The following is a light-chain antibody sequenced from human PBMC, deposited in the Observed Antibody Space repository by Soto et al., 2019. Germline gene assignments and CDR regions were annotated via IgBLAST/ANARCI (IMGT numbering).Light chain of an antibody. CDR1: QSVSSK. CDR3: QQYYNWRT. CDR2: GAS. V-gene: IGKV3-15*01. J-gene: IGKJ1*01. Sequence: EIVMTQSTATLSVSPGERATLSCRASQSVSSKLAWYQQKPGQAPRVLIYGASTRATGVPARFSGGGSGTEFTLTISSLQSEDFAIYFCQQYYNWRTFGQGTKVDI.